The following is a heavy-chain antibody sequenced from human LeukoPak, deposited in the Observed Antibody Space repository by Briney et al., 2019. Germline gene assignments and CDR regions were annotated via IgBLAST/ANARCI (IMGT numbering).Heavy chain of an antibody. J-gene: IGHJ4*02. D-gene: IGHD3-9*01. CDR3: ARSGILTGYYNSFDY. Sequence: GGSLRLSCAASGFTFSIYGMHWVRQAPGKGLEWVAFIRYDGSNKYYADSVKGRFTISRDNSKNTLYLQMNSLRAEDTAVSYCARSGILTGYYNSFDYWGQGTLVTVSS. CDR1: GFTFSIYG. V-gene: IGHV3-30*02. CDR2: IRYDGSNK.